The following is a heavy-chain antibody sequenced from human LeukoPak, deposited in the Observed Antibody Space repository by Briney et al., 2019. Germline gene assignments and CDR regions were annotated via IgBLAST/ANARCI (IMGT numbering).Heavy chain of an antibody. D-gene: IGHD6-13*01. CDR3: ARSIAAAGDY. Sequence: GGSLRLSCAASGFTFSSHWMSWVRQAPGKGLEWVANIKEDGSDKNYVDSVKGRFTISRDNAKNSLFLQMNSLRAEDTAVYYCARSIAAAGDYWGQGTLVTVSS. CDR1: GFTFSSHW. CDR2: IKEDGSDK. J-gene: IGHJ4*02. V-gene: IGHV3-7*03.